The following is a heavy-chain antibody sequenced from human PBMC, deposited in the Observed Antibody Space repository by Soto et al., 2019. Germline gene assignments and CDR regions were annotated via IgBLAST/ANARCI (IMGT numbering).Heavy chain of an antibody. CDR1: GFTFNNYA. CDR3: AKDSLRGYCTNGVCRDLYYYYYYGKDV. D-gene: IGHD2-8*01. J-gene: IGHJ6*02. CDR2: ISGSGTAT. Sequence: GGSLRLSCAASGFTFNNYAMTWVRQAPGKGLEWVSTISGSGTATYDADSVKGRFTISRDNSNNTLYLQMSSLRAEDTAVYYCAKDSLRGYCTNGVCRDLYYYYYYGKDVWGQGTTVTVSS. V-gene: IGHV3-23*01.